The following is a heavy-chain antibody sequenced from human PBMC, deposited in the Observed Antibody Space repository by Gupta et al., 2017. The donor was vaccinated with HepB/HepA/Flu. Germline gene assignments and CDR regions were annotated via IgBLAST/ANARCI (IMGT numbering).Heavy chain of an antibody. CDR2: ISSSGSTI. J-gene: IGHJ6*02. CDR3: ARDRGSSNYYYYYGMDV. Sequence: QVQLVESGGGLVKPGGSLSLSCSASGFTFSDYSKSLIRQASGKGLEWFSYISSSGSTIYYADSVKGRFTISRDNAKNSLYLQMNSLRAEDTAVYYCARDRGSSNYYYYYGMDVWGQGTTVTVSS. V-gene: IGHV3-11*01. D-gene: IGHD6-6*01. CDR1: GFTFSDYS.